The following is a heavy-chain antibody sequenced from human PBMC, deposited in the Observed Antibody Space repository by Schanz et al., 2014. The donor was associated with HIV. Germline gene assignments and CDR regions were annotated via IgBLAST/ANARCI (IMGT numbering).Heavy chain of an antibody. D-gene: IGHD3-22*01. CDR1: GFTFSSYA. CDR3: ARDLPNPYFDFSGPAGDY. V-gene: IGHV3-30-3*01. Sequence: QVQLVESGGGVVQPGRSLRLSCAASGFTFSSYAMHWVRQAPGKGLEWVAVISYDGSNKYYADSVKGRFTISRDNSKNTLYLQINSLRADDTAVYYCARDLPNPYFDFSGPAGDYWGQGALVTVSS. CDR2: ISYDGSNK. J-gene: IGHJ4*02.